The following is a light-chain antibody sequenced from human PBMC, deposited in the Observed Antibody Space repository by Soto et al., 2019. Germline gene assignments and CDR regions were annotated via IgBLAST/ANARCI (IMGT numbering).Light chain of an antibody. CDR3: QQYDNYPLT. J-gene: IGKJ4*01. CDR1: QSVGSW. Sequence: DIQMTQSPSTLSASVGDRVTISCRASQSVGSWLAWYQQKPGKAPKFLIYDASTLESGVPSRFSGSGSGTEFTLTISSMQPDDFATYYRQQYDNYPLTFGGGTKVEI. CDR2: DAS. V-gene: IGKV1-5*01.